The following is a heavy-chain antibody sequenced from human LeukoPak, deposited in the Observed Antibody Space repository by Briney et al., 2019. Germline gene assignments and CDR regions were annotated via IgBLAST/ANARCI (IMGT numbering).Heavy chain of an antibody. Sequence: PGRSLRLSCAASGFTFSSYGMHWVRQAPGKGLEWVAVIRYDGSNKYYADSVKGRFTISRDNSKNTLYLQMNSLRAEDTAVYYCARDGGYSYGTAYWFDYWGQRTLVTVSS. V-gene: IGHV3-33*01. D-gene: IGHD5-18*01. J-gene: IGHJ4*02. CDR1: GFTFSSYG. CDR3: ARDGGYSYGTAYWFDY. CDR2: IRYDGSNK.